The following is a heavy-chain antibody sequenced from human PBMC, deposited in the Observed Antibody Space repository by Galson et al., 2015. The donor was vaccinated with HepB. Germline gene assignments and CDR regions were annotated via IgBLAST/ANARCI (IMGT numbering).Heavy chain of an antibody. J-gene: IGHJ2*01. D-gene: IGHD6-6*01. CDR2: ISWNSGGI. CDR1: GFTFDDYA. Sequence: LRLSCAASGFTFDDYAMHWVRHAPGKGLERVSGISWNSGGIGYADSVKGRFTISRDNAKNSLYLQMNSLRAEDTALYYCAKDIGVGSSSGFWYFDLWGRGTLVTVSS. CDR3: AKDIGVGSSSGFWYFDL. V-gene: IGHV3-9*01.